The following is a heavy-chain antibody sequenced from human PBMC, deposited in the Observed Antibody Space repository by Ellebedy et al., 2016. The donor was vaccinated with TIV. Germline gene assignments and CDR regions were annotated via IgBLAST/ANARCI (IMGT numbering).Heavy chain of an antibody. Sequence: AASVKVSCKASGYTFTSYDINWVRQATGQGLEWMGWMNANSGNTGYAQKFQGRVTMTRNTSISTAYMELRSLRSEDTAVYYCARKKYYDFWSSYGMDVWGQGITVTVSS. CDR2: MNANSGNT. J-gene: IGHJ6*02. CDR1: GYTFTSYD. D-gene: IGHD3-3*01. CDR3: ARKKYYDFWSSYGMDV. V-gene: IGHV1-8*01.